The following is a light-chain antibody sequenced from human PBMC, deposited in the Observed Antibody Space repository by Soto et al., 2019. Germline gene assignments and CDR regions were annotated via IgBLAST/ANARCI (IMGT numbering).Light chain of an antibody. CDR1: QGISTL. Sequence: DLQTTQSPYYVSASVGDRVTITCRASQGISTLLAWYQEKPGKGPNLLIYAASSLQSGVPSRFSGSGSGTDFTPTISSLQPEDFATYDCQQANSFTITFGQWTRLEIK. CDR3: QQANSFTIT. CDR2: AAS. J-gene: IGKJ5*01. V-gene: IGKV1-12*01.